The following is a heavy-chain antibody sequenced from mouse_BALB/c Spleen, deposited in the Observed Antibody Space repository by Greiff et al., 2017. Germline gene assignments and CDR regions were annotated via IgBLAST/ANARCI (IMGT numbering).Heavy chain of an antibody. CDR1: GFSLTSYG. Sequence: VQLQQSGPGLVAPSQSLSITCTVSGFSLTSYGVHWVRQPPGKGLEWLGVIWAGGSTNYNSALMSRLSISKDNSKSQVFLKMNSLQTDDTAMYYCAREEVGAYYAMDYWGQGTSVTVSS. CDR2: IWAGGST. V-gene: IGHV2-9*02. CDR3: AREEVGAYYAMDY. D-gene: IGHD3-1*01. J-gene: IGHJ4*01.